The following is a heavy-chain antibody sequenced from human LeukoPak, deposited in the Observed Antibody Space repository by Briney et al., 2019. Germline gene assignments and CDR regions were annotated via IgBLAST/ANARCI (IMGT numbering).Heavy chain of an antibody. CDR1: GGSISSSSYY. Sequence: SETLSLTCTVSGGSISSSSYYWAWIRQPPGTGLEWIGSLYYSGSTHYKPTLKSRVTISLDTSKNQFSLRLSSMTAADTALYFCARGNRDGYDFGGPIDYWGQGIVVTVSS. CDR3: ARGNRDGYDFGGPIDY. J-gene: IGHJ4*02. D-gene: IGHD5-24*01. V-gene: IGHV4-39*07. CDR2: LYYSGST.